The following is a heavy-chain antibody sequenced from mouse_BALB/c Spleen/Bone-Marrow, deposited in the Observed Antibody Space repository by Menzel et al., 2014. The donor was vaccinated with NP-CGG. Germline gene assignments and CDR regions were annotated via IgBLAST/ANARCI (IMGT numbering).Heavy chain of an antibody. Sequence: DVKLQESGGGLVKPGGSLKLSCAASGFTFSSYDMSWVRQTPEKRLEWVATISGGGSYTYYPDSVKGRFTISRDNAKNNLYLQMSSLRSEDTALYYCARGHYRYDAYAMDYWGQGTSVTVSS. CDR1: GFTFSSYD. D-gene: IGHD2-14*01. CDR2: ISGGGSYT. CDR3: ARGHYRYDAYAMDY. J-gene: IGHJ4*01. V-gene: IGHV5-9-2*01.